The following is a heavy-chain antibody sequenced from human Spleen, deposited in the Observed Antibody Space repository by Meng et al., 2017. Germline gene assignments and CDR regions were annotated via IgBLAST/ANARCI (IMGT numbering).Heavy chain of an antibody. V-gene: IGHV1-18*01. J-gene: IGHJ4*02. Sequence: QAQLLQSGAEGKKPGASVWISCKASGYTSASYGISWFRQAPGQGLEWMGWFVSNADTYPAQKFQGRVTMTRDTHTSTDFMELRSLRFDDTDVYYCARGTPGRSYSDYWGQGTLVTVSS. D-gene: IGHD3-10*01. CDR3: ARGTPGRSYSDY. CDR1: GYTSASYG. CDR2: FVSNADT.